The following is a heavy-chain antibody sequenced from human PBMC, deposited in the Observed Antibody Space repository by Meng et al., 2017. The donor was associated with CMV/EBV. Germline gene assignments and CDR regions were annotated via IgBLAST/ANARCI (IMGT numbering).Heavy chain of an antibody. J-gene: IGHJ6*02. D-gene: IGHD3-10*01. CDR1: GGTFSSYA. CDR3: ARVPRITMVRGVEYGMDV. CDR2: IIPIFGTA. V-gene: IGHV1-69*05. Sequence: SVKVSCKASGGTFSSYAISWVRQAPGQGLEWMGGIIPIFGTANYAQKFQGRVTITTDESTSTAYMELSSLRSEATAVYYCARVPRITMVRGVEYGMDVWGQGTTVTVSS.